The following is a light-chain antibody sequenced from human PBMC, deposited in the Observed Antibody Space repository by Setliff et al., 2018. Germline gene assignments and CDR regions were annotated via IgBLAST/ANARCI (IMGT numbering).Light chain of an antibody. J-gene: IGLJ1*01. CDR3: SSYASSSIPYV. Sequence: QSALTQPASVSGSPGQSITISCTGTSSDIGGYNYVSWYQQHSGKAPKLMIYEASNRPPGVSNRFSGSKSGNTASLTISGLQAEDEADYYCSSYASSSIPYVFGSGTKVTVL. CDR1: SSDIGGYNY. CDR2: EAS. V-gene: IGLV2-14*01.